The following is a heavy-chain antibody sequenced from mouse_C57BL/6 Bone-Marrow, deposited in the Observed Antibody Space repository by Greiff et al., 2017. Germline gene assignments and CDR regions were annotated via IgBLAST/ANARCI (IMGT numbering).Heavy chain of an antibody. Sequence: QVQLQQSGAELVRPGASVTLSCKASGYTFTDYEMHWVKQTPVHGLEWIGAIDPETGGTAYNQKFQGKAILTADKSSSTAYMELRSLTSEDSAVYYCTDYDRIYYAMDYWGQGTSVTVSS. CDR2: IDPETGGT. CDR1: GYTFTDYE. CDR3: TDYDRIYYAMDY. J-gene: IGHJ4*01. V-gene: IGHV1-15*01. D-gene: IGHD2-4*01.